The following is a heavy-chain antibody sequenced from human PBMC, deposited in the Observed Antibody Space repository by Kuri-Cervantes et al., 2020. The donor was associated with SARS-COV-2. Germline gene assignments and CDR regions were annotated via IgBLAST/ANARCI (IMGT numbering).Heavy chain of an antibody. V-gene: IGHV1-18*01. J-gene: IGHJ6*03. D-gene: IGHD6-19*01. CDR3: ATRSGWHSYYYYYMDV. CDR1: GYTFTSYG. CDR2: ISAYNGNT. Sequence: ASVKVSCKASGYTFTSYGISWVRQAPGQGLEWMGWISAYNGNTNYAQKLQGRVTMTTDTSTSTAYMELRSLRSDHTAVYYCATRSGWHSYYYYYMDVWGKGTTVTVSS.